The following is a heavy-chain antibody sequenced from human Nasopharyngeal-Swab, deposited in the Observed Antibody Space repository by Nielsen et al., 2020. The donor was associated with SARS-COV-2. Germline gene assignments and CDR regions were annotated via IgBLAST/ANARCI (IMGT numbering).Heavy chain of an antibody. Sequence: GESLKISCAASGFTFSRYAMHWVRQAPGKGLEWVAVISDDGNNKYYADSVKGRFTISRDNSKNTLYLHMASLRAEDTAVYFCARDWRDDYDVLTGYYNLGDHWGQGTRVTVSS. CDR2: ISDDGNNK. D-gene: IGHD3-9*01. CDR1: GFTFSRYA. V-gene: IGHV3-30-3*01. CDR3: ARDWRDDYDVLTGYYNLGDH. J-gene: IGHJ4*02.